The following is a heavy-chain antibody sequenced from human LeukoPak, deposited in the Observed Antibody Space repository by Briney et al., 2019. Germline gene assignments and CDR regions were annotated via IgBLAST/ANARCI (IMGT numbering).Heavy chain of an antibody. CDR2: IYYSGST. CDR3: ARVVGQQLVLDY. V-gene: IGHV4-59*01. D-gene: IGHD6-13*01. CDR1: GGSISSYY. J-gene: IGHJ4*02. Sequence: SETLSLTCTVSGGSISSYYWSWIRQPPGKGLEWIGYIYYSGSTNYNPSLKSRVTISVDTSKNQFSLKLSSVTAADTAVYYCARVVGQQLVLDYWGQGTLVTVSS.